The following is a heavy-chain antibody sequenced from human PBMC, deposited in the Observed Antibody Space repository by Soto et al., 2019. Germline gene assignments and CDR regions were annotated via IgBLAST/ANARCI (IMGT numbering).Heavy chain of an antibody. D-gene: IGHD4-17*01. J-gene: IGHJ6*02. CDR2: IYYTGTT. Sequence: TSETLSLTCTVSGATISSGGFYWSWIRQRPGKGLEWIGHIYYTGTTSYNPSLNSRVTISLDMSSNQFSLKLRSVTAADTAKYFCARDDSFYGEPGYGMNVWGQGTTVTVSS. V-gene: IGHV4-31*03. CDR1: GATISSGGFY. CDR3: ARDDSFYGEPGYGMNV.